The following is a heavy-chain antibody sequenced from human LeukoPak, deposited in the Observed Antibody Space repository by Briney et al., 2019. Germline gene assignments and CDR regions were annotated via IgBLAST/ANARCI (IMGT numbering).Heavy chain of an antibody. J-gene: IGHJ4*02. CDR1: VYTFSIYG. CDR3: ARDPPMVRGVRSPFDY. Sequence: ASVTVSCTASVYTFSIYGISWVRQAPAQGLEWMGWISTYSGHTNYAQQFQGRVTLTTDTSTSTAYMELRSLRSDDTAVYYCARDPPMVRGVRSPFDYWGQGTLVTVSS. V-gene: IGHV1-18*01. CDR2: ISTYSGHT. D-gene: IGHD3-10*01.